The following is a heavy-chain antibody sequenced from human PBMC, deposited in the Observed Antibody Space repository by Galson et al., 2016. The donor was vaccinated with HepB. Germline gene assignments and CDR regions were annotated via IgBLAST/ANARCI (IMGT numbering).Heavy chain of an antibody. J-gene: IGHJ3*02. CDR2: ISYNENT. CDR3: ARDPLLNSIVGTFDI. Sequence: ETLSLTCSISGGSINNYYWSWIRQPPGKGLEWIGYISYNENTNYSPSLKSRVTISLDTSKNQFSLRLNSVTAADTAVYYCARDPLLNSIVGTFDIWGQGTLVTVSS. D-gene: IGHD3-22*01. CDR1: GGSINNYY. V-gene: IGHV4-59*01.